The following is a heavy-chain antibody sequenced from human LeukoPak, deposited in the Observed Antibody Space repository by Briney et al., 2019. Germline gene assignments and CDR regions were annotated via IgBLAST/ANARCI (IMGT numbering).Heavy chain of an antibody. J-gene: IGHJ4*02. CDR3: AKAAVYSSSWTPFDD. V-gene: IGHV3-30*18. CDR2: MAADGSNI. D-gene: IGHD6-13*01. CDR1: GFTFSIYG. Sequence: GRSLRLSCAASGFTFSIYGMHWVRQAPGKGLEWVALMAADGSNIYYADSVKGRFTISRDNSKNTLYLQMNSLRTEDTAVYYCAKAAVYSSSWTPFDDWGQGTLVTVCS.